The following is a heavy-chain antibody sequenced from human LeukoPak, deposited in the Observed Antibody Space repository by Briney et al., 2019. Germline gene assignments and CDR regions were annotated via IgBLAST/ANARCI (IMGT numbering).Heavy chain of an antibody. J-gene: IGHJ4*02. Sequence: GGSLRLSCAASGFNFDDYAMHWVRQAPGKGLEWVSLISWDGTSTYYGDSLRGRFTISRDNINYSLYLQIHSVRPEDTALYFCAKTGKWDLHLLESWGPGTLVTVSS. V-gene: IGHV3-43D*03. CDR2: ISWDGTST. CDR1: GFNFDDYA. CDR3: AKTGKWDLHLLES. D-gene: IGHD1-26*01.